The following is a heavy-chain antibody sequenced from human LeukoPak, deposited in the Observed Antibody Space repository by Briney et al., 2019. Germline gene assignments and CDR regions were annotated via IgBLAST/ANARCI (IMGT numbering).Heavy chain of an antibody. CDR3: AREHRDYGASDY. D-gene: IGHD4-17*01. V-gene: IGHV1-69*05. CDR2: IIPIFGTA. CDR1: GGTFSSYA. J-gene: IGHJ4*02. Sequence: SVKVSCKASGGTFSSYAISLVRQAPGQGLEWMGRIIPIFGTANYAQKFQGRVTITTDESTSTAYMEMSSLRSEDTAVYYCAREHRDYGASDYWGQGTLVTVSS.